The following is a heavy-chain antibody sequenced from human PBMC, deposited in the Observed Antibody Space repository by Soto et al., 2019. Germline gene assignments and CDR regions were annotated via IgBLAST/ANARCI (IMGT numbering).Heavy chain of an antibody. J-gene: IGHJ6*02. V-gene: IGHV1-46*01. CDR3: ARGLSGIVVVVAASEYGMDV. D-gene: IGHD2-15*01. Sequence: ASVKVSCKASGYTFTSYYMHWVRQAPGQGLEWMGIINPSGGSTSYAQKFQGRVTMTRDTSTSTVYMELSSLRSEDTAVYYCARGLSGIVVVVAASEYGMDVWGQGTTVTVSS. CDR1: GYTFTSYY. CDR2: INPSGGST.